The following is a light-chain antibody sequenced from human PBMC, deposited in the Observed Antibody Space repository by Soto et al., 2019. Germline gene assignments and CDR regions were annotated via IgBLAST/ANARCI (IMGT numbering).Light chain of an antibody. J-gene: IGKJ4*01. Sequence: EIVLPQSPATLSLSPGERATLSCRASQSVSSSLAWYQQKPGQAPRLLIYAASTWATGIPARFSGSGSGTDFTLTISSLEPEDFAVYYGQQRSNWPLTFGGGTKVEIK. CDR2: AAS. CDR1: QSVSSS. V-gene: IGKV3-11*01. CDR3: QQRSNWPLT.